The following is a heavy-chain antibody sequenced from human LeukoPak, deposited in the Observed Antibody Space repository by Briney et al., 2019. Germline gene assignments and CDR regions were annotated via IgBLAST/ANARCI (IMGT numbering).Heavy chain of an antibody. Sequence: PGGSLRLSCAASGLTFSSYAMSWVRQAPGKGLEWVSAISGSGGSTYYADSVKGRFTISRDNSKNTLYLQMNSLRAEDTAVYYCAKDPGHRLEKGDYWGQGTLVTVSS. CDR1: GLTFSSYA. V-gene: IGHV3-23*01. CDR3: AKDPGHRLEKGDY. J-gene: IGHJ4*02. CDR2: ISGSGGST. D-gene: IGHD1-1*01.